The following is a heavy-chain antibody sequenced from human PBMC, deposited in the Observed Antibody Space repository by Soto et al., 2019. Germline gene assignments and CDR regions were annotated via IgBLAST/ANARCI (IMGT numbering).Heavy chain of an antibody. CDR1: GFRFSSYG. V-gene: IGHV3-30*03. D-gene: IGHD4-17*01. Sequence: PGGSLRLSCAASGFRFSSYGMHWVRQAPGKGLEWVAAIKSDGSRYYTDSVEGRFTISRDNSKNTVYLQMNSLRLEDTAVYYCARGPSYSDSYFDHWGQGTLVTVSS. J-gene: IGHJ4*02. CDR2: IKSDGSR. CDR3: ARGPSYSDSYFDH.